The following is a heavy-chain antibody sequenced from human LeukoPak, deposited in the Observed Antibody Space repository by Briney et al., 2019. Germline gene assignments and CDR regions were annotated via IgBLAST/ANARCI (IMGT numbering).Heavy chain of an antibody. CDR3: ARDLEGFDY. Sequence: ASVKVSCKASGYTFTSNYIHWVRQAPGQGLEWMGMIYPRDGSTSYAQKFQGRVTVTRDTSTSTVHMELSGLRSEDTAVYYCARDLEGFDYWGQGTLVTVSS. CDR2: IYPRDGST. CDR1: GYTFTSNY. V-gene: IGHV1-46*01. J-gene: IGHJ4*02.